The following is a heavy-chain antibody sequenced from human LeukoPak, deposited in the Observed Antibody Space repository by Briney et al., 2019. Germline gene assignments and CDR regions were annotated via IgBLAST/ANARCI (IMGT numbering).Heavy chain of an antibody. CDR3: ARGAAGYSYG. D-gene: IGHD5-18*01. V-gene: IGHV4-59*01. CDR1: GGSISSYY. CDR2: IYYSGST. J-gene: IGHJ4*02. Sequence: SETLSLTCTVSGGSISSYYWSWIRQPPGKGLEWIGHIYYSGSTNYNPSLKSRVTISIDTSKNQFSLRLSSVTAADTAGYYCARGAAGYSYGWGQGTLVTVSS.